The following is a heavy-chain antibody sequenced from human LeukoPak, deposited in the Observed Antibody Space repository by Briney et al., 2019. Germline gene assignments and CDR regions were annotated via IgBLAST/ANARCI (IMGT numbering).Heavy chain of an antibody. CDR1: GFTFSSYA. CDR2: ISSNGGST. D-gene: IGHD3-10*01. J-gene: IGHJ4*02. CDR3: VKDVELLWFGELVY. Sequence: GGSLRLSCAASGFTFSSYAMHWVRQAPGKGLEYVSAISSNGGSTYYADSVKGRFTISRDNSKNTLYVQMSSLRAEDTAVYYCVKDVELLWFGELVYWGQGTLVTVSS. V-gene: IGHV3-64*05.